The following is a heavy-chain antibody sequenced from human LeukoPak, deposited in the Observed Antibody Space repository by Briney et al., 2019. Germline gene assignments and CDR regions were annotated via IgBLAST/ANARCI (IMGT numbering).Heavy chain of an antibody. CDR1: GYTFTGYG. V-gene: IGHV1-18*01. CDR3: ARSIMITFGGVIVIDY. CDR2: ISAYNGNT. D-gene: IGHD3-16*02. J-gene: IGHJ4*02. Sequence: GASVKVSCKASGYTFTGYGISWVRQAPGQGLEWMGWISAYNGNTNYAQKLQGRVTMTTDTSTSTAYMELRSLRSDDTAVYYCARSIMITFGGVIVIDYWGQGTLVTVSS.